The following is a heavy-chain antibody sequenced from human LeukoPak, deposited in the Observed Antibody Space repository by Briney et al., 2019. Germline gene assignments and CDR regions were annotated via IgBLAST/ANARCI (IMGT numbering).Heavy chain of an antibody. V-gene: IGHV3-64D*09. J-gene: IGHJ4*02. CDR1: GFTFSNCA. Sequence: PGGSLRLSCSASGFTFSNCAMHWVRQAPGKGLEYVSAISGSGSSTYYADSVKGRFTISRDNSKNTLFLQMSNLRPEDTAVYYCATSSSSGWYADYWGQGTVVSVSS. CDR3: ATSSSSGWYADY. CDR2: ISGSGSST. D-gene: IGHD6-19*01.